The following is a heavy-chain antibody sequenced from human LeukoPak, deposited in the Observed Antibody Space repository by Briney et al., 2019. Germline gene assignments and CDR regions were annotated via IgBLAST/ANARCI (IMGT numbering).Heavy chain of an antibody. CDR2: IYYSGST. CDR3: ARHEYYYDSSGYSSSYFDY. J-gene: IGHJ4*02. D-gene: IGHD3-22*01. V-gene: IGHV4-39*01. Sequence: PSETLSLTCTVSGGSISSSSYYWGWIRQPPGKGLEWIGSIYYSGSTYYNPSLKSRVTISVDTSKNQFSLKLSSVTAADTAVYYCARHEYYYDSSGYSSSYFDYWGQGTLVTVSS. CDR1: GGSISSSSYY.